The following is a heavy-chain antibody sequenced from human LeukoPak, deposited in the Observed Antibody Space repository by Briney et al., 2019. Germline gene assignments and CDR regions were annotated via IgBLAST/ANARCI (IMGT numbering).Heavy chain of an antibody. CDR2: IKSKTDGGTT. CDR1: GFTFSNVW. V-gene: IGHV3-15*01. D-gene: IGHD3-10*01. CDR3: TTSRGEAVGTVFGSY. Sequence: KPGGSLRLSCAVSGFTFSNVWMSWVRQAPGKGLEWVGSIKSKTDGGTTDYADPVKGRLTISRDDSKNTLYLQMNSLKTEDTGVYYYTTSRGEAVGTVFGSYWGQGTVVTVSS. J-gene: IGHJ4*02.